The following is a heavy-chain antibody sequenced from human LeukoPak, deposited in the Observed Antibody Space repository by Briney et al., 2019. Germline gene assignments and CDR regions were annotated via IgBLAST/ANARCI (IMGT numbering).Heavy chain of an antibody. Sequence: SETLSLTCTLSGDSISHYYWSWIRQPPGKGLEWIGYIYYSGSTNYNPSLKSRVTISVDTSKNQFSLKVSSVTAADTAVYYCARNIATRGWYFDLWGRGTLVTVSS. CDR1: GDSISHYY. D-gene: IGHD6-6*01. CDR2: IYYSGST. J-gene: IGHJ2*01. V-gene: IGHV4-59*01. CDR3: ARNIATRGWYFDL.